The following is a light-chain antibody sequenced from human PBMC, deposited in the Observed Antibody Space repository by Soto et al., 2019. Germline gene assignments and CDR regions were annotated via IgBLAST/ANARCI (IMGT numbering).Light chain of an antibody. CDR1: SSDVGGYNY. CDR3: SSYAGSNNWAV. V-gene: IGLV2-8*01. J-gene: IGLJ3*02. CDR2: EDT. Sequence: QPVLTQPPSASGSPGQSVTISCTGTSSDVGGYNYVSWYQQHPGKAPKLIIYEDTKRPSGVPDRFTGSKSGNTASLTVSGLQAEDEADYYCSSYAGSNNWAVFGGGTKVTVL.